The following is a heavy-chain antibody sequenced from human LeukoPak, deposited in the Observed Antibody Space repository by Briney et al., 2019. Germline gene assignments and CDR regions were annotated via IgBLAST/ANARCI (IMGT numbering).Heavy chain of an antibody. CDR2: INTDGSST. V-gene: IGHV3-74*01. Sequence: GGSLRLSCAASGFTFSSYWMHWVRQAPGKGLVWVSGINTDGSSTNYADSVKGRFTISRDNAKNTLYLQMNSLRAEDTAVYYCAREQYYYDSSGYYFDYWGQGTLVTVSS. J-gene: IGHJ4*02. CDR1: GFTFSSYW. CDR3: AREQYYYDSSGYYFDY. D-gene: IGHD3-22*01.